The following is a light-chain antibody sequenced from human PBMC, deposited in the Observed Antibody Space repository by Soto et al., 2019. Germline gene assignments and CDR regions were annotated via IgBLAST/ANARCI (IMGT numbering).Light chain of an antibody. J-gene: IGKJ3*01. CDR2: KAS. Sequence: DIQMTQSPSTLSASVGDRVTITCRASQSISSWLAWYQQKPGKAPNLLISKASSLESGVPSRFSGSGSGTEFTLTISSLQPDDFATYYCQQYNSYSRFTFGPGTKVHIK. CDR3: QQYNSYSRFT. CDR1: QSISSW. V-gene: IGKV1-5*03.